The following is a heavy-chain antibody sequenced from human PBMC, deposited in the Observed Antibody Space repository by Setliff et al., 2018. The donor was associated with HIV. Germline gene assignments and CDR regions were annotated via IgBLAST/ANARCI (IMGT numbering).Heavy chain of an antibody. D-gene: IGHD3-10*01. J-gene: IGHJ6*02. CDR2: VNPNSGDA. CDR3: ARNFGLSPSGKYYYYYGMDI. CDR1: GYTFTGHY. Sequence: ASVKVSCKASGYTFTGHYLHWVRQAPGQGLEWLGWVNPNSGDAIYAQNFQGRVTMTRDTSINAAYMELRGLISDDTAVYYCARNFGLSPSGKYYYYYGMDIWGQGTTVTVSS. V-gene: IGHV1-2*02.